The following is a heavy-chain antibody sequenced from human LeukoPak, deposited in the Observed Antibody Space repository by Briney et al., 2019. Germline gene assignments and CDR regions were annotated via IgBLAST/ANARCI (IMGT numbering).Heavy chain of an antibody. CDR1: GFTFSSYE. CDR2: ISSSGSTI. J-gene: IGHJ4*02. D-gene: IGHD3-10*01. CDR3: AREYYGSGSYQDY. V-gene: IGHV3-48*03. Sequence: GGSLRLSCAASGFTFSSYEMNWVRQAPGKGLEWVSYISSSGSTIYYADSVRGRFTISRDNAKNSLYLQMNSLRAEDTAVYYCAREYYGSGSYQDYWGQGTLVTVSS.